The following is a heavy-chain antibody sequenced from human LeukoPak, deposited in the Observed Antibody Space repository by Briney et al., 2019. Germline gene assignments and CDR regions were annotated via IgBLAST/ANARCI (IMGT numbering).Heavy chain of an antibody. D-gene: IGHD3-3*01. J-gene: IGHJ4*02. Sequence: PGGSLRLSCAASGFTFTSYAMSWIRQAPGKGLEWVSYISSSGSTIYYADSVKGRFTISRDNAKNSLYLQMNSLRAEDTAVYYCARENYDFWSGYLSSVGHFDYWGQGTLVTVSS. CDR2: ISSSGSTI. CDR1: GFTFTSYA. V-gene: IGHV3-11*04. CDR3: ARENYDFWSGYLSSVGHFDY.